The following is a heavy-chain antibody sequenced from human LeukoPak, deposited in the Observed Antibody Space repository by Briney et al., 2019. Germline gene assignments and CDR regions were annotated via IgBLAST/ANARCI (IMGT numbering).Heavy chain of an antibody. CDR2: IKDDGSEK. CDR3: SRARIDY. J-gene: IGHJ4*02. D-gene: IGHD1-14*01. Sequence: GGSLRLSCVGSGFTFSCYWMTWVRQAPGKGLEWVANIKDDGSEKYSVDSVKGRFTISRDNAKNLLYLQMSSIRAEDTAVYYCSRARIDYWGQGTLVTVSS. V-gene: IGHV3-7*04. CDR1: GFTFSCYW.